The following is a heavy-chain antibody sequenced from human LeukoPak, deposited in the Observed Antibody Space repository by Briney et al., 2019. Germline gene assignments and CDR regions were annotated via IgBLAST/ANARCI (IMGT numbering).Heavy chain of an antibody. CDR2: IYYSGST. D-gene: IGHD3-22*01. CDR3: ARQSLITMIVVVNPIGAFDI. V-gene: IGHV4-39*01. J-gene: IGHJ3*02. CDR1: GGSISSSSYY. Sequence: PSETLSLTCTVSGGSISSSSYYWGWVRQPPGKGLEWIGSIYYSGSTYYNPSLKSRVTISVDTSKNQFSLKLSSVTAADTAVYYCARQSLITMIVVVNPIGAFDIWGRGTMVTVSS.